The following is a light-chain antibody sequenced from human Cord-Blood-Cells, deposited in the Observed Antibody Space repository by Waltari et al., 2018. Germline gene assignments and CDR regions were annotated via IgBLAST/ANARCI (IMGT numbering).Light chain of an antibody. V-gene: IGLV2-14*01. CDR2: DVS. J-gene: IGLJ2*01. CDR3: SSYTSSSTVV. Sequence: QSALTQPPSVSGSPGQSITLSCPGTSSDVGGYNYVSWYQQHPGKAPKLMIYDVSKRPSGVSNRFSGSKSGNTASLTISGLQAEDEADYYCSSYTSSSTVVFGGGTKLTVL. CDR1: SSDVGGYNY.